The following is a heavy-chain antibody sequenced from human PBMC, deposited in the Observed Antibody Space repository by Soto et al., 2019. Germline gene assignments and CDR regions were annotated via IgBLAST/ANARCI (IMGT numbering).Heavy chain of an antibody. CDR1: SGSISSSNW. D-gene: IGHD3-9*01. Sequence: QVQLQESGPGLVKPSGTLSLTCAVSSGSISSSNWWSWVRQPPGKGLEWIGEIYHSGSTNYNPSLKSRVTISVDKSKNQFSLKLSSVTATDTAVYYCARDLGYDILTRGAFDIWGQGTMVTVSS. J-gene: IGHJ3*02. CDR2: IYHSGST. V-gene: IGHV4-4*02. CDR3: ARDLGYDILTRGAFDI.